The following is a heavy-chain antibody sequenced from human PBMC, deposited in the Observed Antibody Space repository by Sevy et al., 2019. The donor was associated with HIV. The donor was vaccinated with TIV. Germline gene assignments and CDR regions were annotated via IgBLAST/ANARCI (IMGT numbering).Heavy chain of an antibody. Sequence: GGSLRLSCAASGFTFSNYWMSWVRQAPGKGLEWVANIKKDGSERYYVESLKGRVTISRDNAKKSLYLQMNSLRAEDTAVYYCARDCSSSTCLWGLDVWRQVTTVTVSS. D-gene: IGHD2-2*01. V-gene: IGHV3-7*03. CDR1: GFTFSNYW. CDR3: ARDCSSSTCLWGLDV. CDR2: IKKDGSER. J-gene: IGHJ6*02.